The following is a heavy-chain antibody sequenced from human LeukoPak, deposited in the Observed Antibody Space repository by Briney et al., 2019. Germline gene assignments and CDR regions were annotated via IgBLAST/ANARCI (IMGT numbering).Heavy chain of an antibody. V-gene: IGHV1-2*02. CDR1: GYTFTGYY. CDR2: INPNSGGT. Sequence: GASVKVSCKASGYTFTGYYMHWVRQAPGQGLEWMGWINPNSGGTNYAQKFQGRVTMARDTSISTAYMELSRLRSDDTAVYYCARAPYLRSLVYYWGQGTLVTVSS. J-gene: IGHJ4*02. D-gene: IGHD5/OR15-5a*01. CDR3: ARAPYLRSLVYY.